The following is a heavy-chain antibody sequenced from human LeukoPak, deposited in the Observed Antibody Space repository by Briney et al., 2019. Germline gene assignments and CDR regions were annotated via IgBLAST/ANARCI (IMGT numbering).Heavy chain of an antibody. Sequence: ASVKVSCKASGYTFTGYYMHWVRQATGQGLEWMGWMNPNSGNTGYAQKFQGRVTMTRNTSISTAYMELSSLRSEDTAVYYCARGSLTYYYDSSGYTYYFDYWGQGTLVTVSS. J-gene: IGHJ4*02. CDR1: GYTFTGYY. CDR2: MNPNSGNT. CDR3: ARGSLTYYYDSSGYTYYFDY. D-gene: IGHD3-22*01. V-gene: IGHV1-8*02.